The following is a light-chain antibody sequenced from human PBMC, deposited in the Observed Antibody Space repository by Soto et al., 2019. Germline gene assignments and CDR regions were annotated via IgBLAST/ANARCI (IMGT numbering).Light chain of an antibody. CDR2: KAS. CDR1: QSINNL. V-gene: IGKV1-5*03. CDR3: QHYNSYSEA. Sequence: DVQMTQFPSTLSASVGDRVTITCRASQSINNLLAWYQQKPGKAPKLLIYKASTLKSGVPSRFSGSGSGTEFTLTISSLQPDDFATYYCQHYNSYSEAFGQGTKVDI. J-gene: IGKJ1*01.